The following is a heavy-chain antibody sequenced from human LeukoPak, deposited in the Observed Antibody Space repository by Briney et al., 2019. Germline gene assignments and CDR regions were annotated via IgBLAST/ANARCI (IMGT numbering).Heavy chain of an antibody. D-gene: IGHD6-13*01. CDR3: ARAIAAAGKGPNDY. V-gene: IGHV3-7*01. J-gene: IGHJ4*02. Sequence: PGGSLRLSCAASGFMFSSSWMSWVRQTPGKGLEWVANIKQDGSEKYYVDSVKGRFTISRDNAKNSLYLQMKSLRAEDTAVYYCARAIAAAGKGPNDYWGQGALVTVSS. CDR2: IKQDGSEK. CDR1: GFMFSSSW.